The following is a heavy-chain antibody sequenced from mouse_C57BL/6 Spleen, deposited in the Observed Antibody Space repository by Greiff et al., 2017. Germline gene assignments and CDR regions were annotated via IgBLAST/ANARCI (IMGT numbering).Heavy chain of an antibody. CDR2: IDPSDSYT. D-gene: IGHD2-14*01. CDR1: GYTFTSYW. V-gene: IGHV1-59*01. CDR3: ARSGTPLAMDY. J-gene: IGHJ4*01. Sequence: QVQLQQPGAELVRPGTSVKLSCKASGYTFTSYWMHWVKQRPGQGLEWIGVIDPSDSYTNYNQKFKGKATLTVDTSSSTAYMQLSSLTSEDSAVYYCARSGTPLAMDYWGQGTSVTVSS.